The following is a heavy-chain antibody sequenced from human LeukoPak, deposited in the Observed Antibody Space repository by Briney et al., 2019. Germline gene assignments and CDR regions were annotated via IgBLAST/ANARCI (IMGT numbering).Heavy chain of an antibody. CDR1: GFTFSTYT. Sequence: GGSLRLSCAASGFTFSTYTMIWVRQAPGKGLEWVSVISGSGGDTYYADSVKGRFTITRDNSKNTLYLQMNSLRAEDTAVYHCAKGQQSGSYSSSDYWGQGTLVTVSS. CDR2: ISGSGGDT. V-gene: IGHV3-23*01. CDR3: AKGQQSGSYSSSDY. J-gene: IGHJ4*02. D-gene: IGHD1-26*01.